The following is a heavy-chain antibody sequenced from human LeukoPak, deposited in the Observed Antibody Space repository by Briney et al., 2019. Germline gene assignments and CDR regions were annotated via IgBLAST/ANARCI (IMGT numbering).Heavy chain of an antibody. Sequence: ASVKVSCKASGYTFTGYYMHWVRQAPGQGLEWMGWINPNSGGTNYAQKFQGRVTMTRDTSISTAYMELSSLRSEDTAVYYCARGGPGIAVAAYNWFDPWGQGTLVTVSS. D-gene: IGHD6-19*01. J-gene: IGHJ5*02. CDR2: INPNSGGT. V-gene: IGHV1-2*02. CDR1: GYTFTGYY. CDR3: ARGGPGIAVAAYNWFDP.